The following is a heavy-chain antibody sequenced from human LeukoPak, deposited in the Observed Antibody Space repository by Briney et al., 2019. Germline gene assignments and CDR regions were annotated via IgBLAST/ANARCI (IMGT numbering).Heavy chain of an antibody. CDR3: ARREYPRKYYFDF. CDR2: VYYSGTT. Sequence: SETLSLTCAVYGGSFSGYYWSWIRQTPRKGLEWIGSVYYSGTTYYNPSLKSRLTMSVDTSKNQFSLKLHSVTAADTAVYYCARREYPRKYYFDFWGQGTLVTVSS. J-gene: IGHJ4*02. CDR1: GGSFSGYY. V-gene: IGHV4-34*01. D-gene: IGHD2/OR15-2a*01.